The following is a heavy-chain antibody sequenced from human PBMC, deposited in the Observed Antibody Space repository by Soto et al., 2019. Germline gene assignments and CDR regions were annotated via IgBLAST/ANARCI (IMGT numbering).Heavy chain of an antibody. CDR2: IIPIFGAA. J-gene: IGHJ4*02. Sequence: SVKVSCKASGGTFSSYAISWVRQAPGQGLEWMGGIIPIFGAANYAQKFQGRVTITADESTSTAYMELSSLRSEDTAVYYCARDSSGPAYYYDSSGYYLGYWGQGTLVTVSS. V-gene: IGHV1-69*13. CDR1: GGTFSSYA. D-gene: IGHD3-22*01. CDR3: ARDSSGPAYYYDSSGYYLGY.